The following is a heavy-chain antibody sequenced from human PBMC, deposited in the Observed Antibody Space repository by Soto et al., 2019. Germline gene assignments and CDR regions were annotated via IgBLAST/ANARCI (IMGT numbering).Heavy chain of an antibody. CDR1: NGFINRGGYY. J-gene: IGHJ5*02. D-gene: IGHD6-6*01. CDR2: MSYNGST. V-gene: IGHV4-31*03. CDR3: ARARVIASRNWLDP. Sequence: SETLSLTCTISNGFINRGGYYWSWIRQRPGKGLEWVGYMSYNGSTYYSPSLKSRATISVGTSKTQLSLKLTSVTAADTATYFCARARVIASRNWLDPWGQGTLVTVYS.